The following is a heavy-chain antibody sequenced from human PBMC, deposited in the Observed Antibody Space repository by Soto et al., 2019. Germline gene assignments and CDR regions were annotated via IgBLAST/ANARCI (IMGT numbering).Heavy chain of an antibody. V-gene: IGHV3-13*01. CDR2: IGTAGDT. Sequence: EVQLVESGGGLVQPGGSLRLSCAASGFTFSSYDMHWVRQATGKGLEWVSAIGTAGDTYYPGSVKGRFTISRENAKNSLYLQMNSLRAGDTAVYYCARGEFGEFLFDYWGQGTLVTVSS. CDR3: ARGEFGEFLFDY. CDR1: GFTFSSYD. J-gene: IGHJ4*02. D-gene: IGHD3-10*01.